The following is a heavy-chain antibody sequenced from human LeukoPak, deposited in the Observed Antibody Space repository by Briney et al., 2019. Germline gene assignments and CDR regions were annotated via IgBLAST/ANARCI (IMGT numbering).Heavy chain of an antibody. D-gene: IGHD4-11*01. CDR3: ARDRYSNYGEGGFDY. CDR2: ISYDESNK. V-gene: IGHV3-30-3*01. J-gene: IGHJ4*02. Sequence: GGSLRLSCAASGFTFSSYAMHWVRQAPGKGLERVAVISYDESNKYYADSVKGRFTISRDNSKNTLYLQMNSLRAEDTAVYYCARDRYSNYGEGGFDYWGQGTLVTVSS. CDR1: GFTFSSYA.